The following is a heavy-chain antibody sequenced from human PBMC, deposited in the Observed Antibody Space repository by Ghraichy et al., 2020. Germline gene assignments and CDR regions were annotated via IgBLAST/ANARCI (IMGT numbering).Heavy chain of an antibody. CDR1: GFTFSSYA. CDR3: AKDRPTSD. V-gene: IGHV3-23*01. CDR2: ITGGGHST. J-gene: IGHJ1*01. D-gene: IGHD3-16*01. Sequence: GGSLRLSCATSGFTFSSYAMGWVRQAPGRGLEWVAGITGGGHSTYYADSVKGRFTISRDNSKKTLFLQLNSLRAEDPAVYYCAKDRPTSDWGQGTLVTVSS.